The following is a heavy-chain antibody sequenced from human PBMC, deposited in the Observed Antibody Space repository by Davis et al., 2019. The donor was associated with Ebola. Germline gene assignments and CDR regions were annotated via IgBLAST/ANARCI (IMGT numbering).Heavy chain of an antibody. V-gene: IGHV3-73*01. J-gene: IGHJ4*02. CDR3: TSGYSSGWYYDY. CDR1: GFTFSGSA. D-gene: IGHD6-19*01. Sequence: GESLKISCAASGFTFSGSAMHWVRQASGKGLEWVGRIRSKANGYATAYAASVKGRFTISRDDSKNTAYLQMNSLKTEDTAVYYCTSGYSSGWYYDYWGQGTLVTVSS. CDR2: IRSKANGYAT.